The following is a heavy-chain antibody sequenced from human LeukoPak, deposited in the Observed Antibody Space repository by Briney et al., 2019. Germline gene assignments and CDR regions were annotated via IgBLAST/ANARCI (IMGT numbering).Heavy chain of an antibody. CDR2: IYYSGST. Sequence: SETLSLTCTVSGGSISSSSYYWGWIRQPPGKGLEWIGSIYYSGSTYYNPSLKSRVTISVDTPKNQFSLKLSSVTAADTAVYYCARHPGIVGATNDFDYWGQGTLVTVSS. CDR1: GGSISSSSYY. V-gene: IGHV4-39*01. D-gene: IGHD1-26*01. J-gene: IGHJ4*02. CDR3: ARHPGIVGATNDFDY.